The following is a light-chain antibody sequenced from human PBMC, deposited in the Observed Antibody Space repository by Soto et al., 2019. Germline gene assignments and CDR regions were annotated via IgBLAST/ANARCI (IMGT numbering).Light chain of an antibody. J-gene: IGKJ2*01. CDR3: QQYGRT. CDR2: GAV. CDR1: QSVSSSY. Sequence: ESVLTQSPGTLSLSPGERATLSCRASQSVSSSYLAWYQQKSGQAPRLLIYGAVNRATGIPDRFSGSGSGTDFTLTISRLEPEDFAVYYCQQYGRTFGQGTKLEIK. V-gene: IGKV3-20*01.